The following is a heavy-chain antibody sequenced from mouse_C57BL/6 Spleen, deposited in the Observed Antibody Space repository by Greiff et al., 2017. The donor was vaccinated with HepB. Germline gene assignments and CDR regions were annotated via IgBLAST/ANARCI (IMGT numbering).Heavy chain of an antibody. Sequence: VKLMESGPELVKPGASVKLSCKASGYTFTSYDINWVKQRPGQGLEWIGWIYPRDGSTKYNEKFKGKATLTVDTSSSTAYMELHSLTSEDSAVYFCARRVVAPMDYWGQGTSVTVSS. CDR3: ARRVVAPMDY. J-gene: IGHJ4*01. CDR1: GYTFTSYD. D-gene: IGHD1-1*01. V-gene: IGHV1-85*01. CDR2: IYPRDGST.